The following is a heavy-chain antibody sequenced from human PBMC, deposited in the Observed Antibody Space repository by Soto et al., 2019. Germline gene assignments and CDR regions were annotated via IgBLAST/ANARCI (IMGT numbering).Heavy chain of an antibody. Sequence: LSLTCTVSGVSISTYYWSWIRQSPGKGLEWIGEINHSGFTNYNPTLKSRVTISRDASKNQFSLRLSSMTAADSAVYFCARAAVKLGATLFDSWGQGTLVTVSS. CDR3: ARAAVKLGATLFDS. CDR1: GVSISTYY. J-gene: IGHJ4*02. D-gene: IGHD1-26*01. CDR2: INHSGFT. V-gene: IGHV4-34*01.